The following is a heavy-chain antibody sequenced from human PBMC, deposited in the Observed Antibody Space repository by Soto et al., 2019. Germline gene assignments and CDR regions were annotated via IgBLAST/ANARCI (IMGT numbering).Heavy chain of an antibody. CDR3: ARGRDYIWGSYRLGDYMDV. Sequence: ASVKVSCKASGYTFTSYDINWVRQATGQGLEWMGWMNPNSGNTGYAQKFQGRVTMTRNTSISTAYMELSSLGSEDTAVYYCARGRDYIWGSYRLGDYMDVWGKGTTVTVSS. V-gene: IGHV1-8*01. CDR2: MNPNSGNT. J-gene: IGHJ6*03. D-gene: IGHD3-16*02. CDR1: GYTFTSYD.